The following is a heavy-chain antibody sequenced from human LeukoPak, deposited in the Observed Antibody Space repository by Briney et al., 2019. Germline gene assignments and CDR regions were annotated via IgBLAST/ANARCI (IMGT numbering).Heavy chain of an antibody. Sequence: PSETLSLTCAVYGGSFSGYYWSWIRQPPGKGLEWIGEINHSGSTNYNPSLKSRVTISVDTSKNQFSLNLRSVTAADTALYYCARRRYYDGSGYLEWGQGTLLSVSS. J-gene: IGHJ1*01. D-gene: IGHD3-22*01. CDR3: ARRRYYDGSGYLE. CDR2: INHSGST. V-gene: IGHV4-34*01. CDR1: GGSFSGYY.